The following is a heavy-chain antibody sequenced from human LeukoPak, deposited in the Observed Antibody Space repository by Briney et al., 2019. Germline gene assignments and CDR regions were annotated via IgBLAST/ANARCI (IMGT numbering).Heavy chain of an antibody. V-gene: IGHV3-30*03. CDR3: ATATGGDAGGDYYYYYGMDV. D-gene: IGHD2-21*02. J-gene: IGHJ6*02. CDR2: LSRDGSDK. Sequence: TGRSLRLSCAASGFTFSTYGMHWVRRAPGKGLEWVAILSRDGSDKYYADSVKGRFTISRDKSKNTLYLQMNSLRAEDTAVYYCATATGGDAGGDYYYYYGMDVWGQGTTVTVSS. CDR1: GFTFSTYG.